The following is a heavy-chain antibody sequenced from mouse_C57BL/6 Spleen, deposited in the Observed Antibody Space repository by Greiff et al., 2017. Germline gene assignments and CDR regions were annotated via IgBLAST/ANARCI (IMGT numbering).Heavy chain of an antibody. CDR3: ARDGATVDWYFDV. V-gene: IGHV5-16*01. Sequence: EVKLVESEGGLVQPGSSMKLSCTASGFTFSDYYMAWVRQVPEKGLEWVANINYDGSSTYYLDSLQSRFIISRDNAKNILYLQMSSLKSEYTATYYCARDGATVDWYFDVWGTGTTVTVSS. CDR2: INYDGSST. J-gene: IGHJ1*03. D-gene: IGHD1-1*01. CDR1: GFTFSDYY.